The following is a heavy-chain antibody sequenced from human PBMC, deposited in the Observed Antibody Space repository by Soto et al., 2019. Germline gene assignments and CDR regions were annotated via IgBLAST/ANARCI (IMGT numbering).Heavy chain of an antibody. D-gene: IGHD1-26*01. V-gene: IGHV1-3*01. CDR1: GYTFTSYA. CDR3: AGGGSLYWYFDL. J-gene: IGHJ2*01. Sequence: QVQLVQSGAEVKKPGASVKVSCKASGYTFTSYAMHWVRQAPGQRLEWMGWINAGNGNTKYSQKFQGRVTITRDTSASTAYMELSSLRSEDTAVDYCAGGGSLYWYFDLWGRGTLVTVSS. CDR2: INAGNGNT.